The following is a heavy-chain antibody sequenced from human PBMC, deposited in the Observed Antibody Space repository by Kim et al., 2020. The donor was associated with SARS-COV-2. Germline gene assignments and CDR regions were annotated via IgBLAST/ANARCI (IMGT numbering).Heavy chain of an antibody. CDR3: ARLGDSGSYHYWYFDL. J-gene: IGHJ2*01. V-gene: IGHV5-51*01. D-gene: IGHD1-26*01. Sequence: GESLKISCKGSGYSFTSYWIGWVRQMPGKGLEWMGIIYPGDSDTRYSPSFQGQVTISADKSISTAYLQWSSLKASDTAMYYCARLGDSGSYHYWYFDLWGRGTLVTVSS. CDR1: GYSFTSYW. CDR2: IYPGDSDT.